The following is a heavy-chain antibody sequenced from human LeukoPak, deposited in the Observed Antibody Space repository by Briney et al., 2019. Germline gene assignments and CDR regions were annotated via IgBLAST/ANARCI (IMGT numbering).Heavy chain of an antibody. J-gene: IGHJ4*01. CDR1: GGTFRTYA. D-gene: IGHD2-2*01. CDR3: AREGGGGYCTTTRCYYLDY. V-gene: IGHV1-69*13. CDR2: VIPIFGTT. Sequence: ASVKVSCKASGGTFRTYAISWVRQAPGQGLEWMGGVIPIFGTTNYAQKFQGRVTITADESTSTAYMELSSPRSEDTAVYYCAREGGGGYCTTTRCYYLDYWGLGTLVTVSS.